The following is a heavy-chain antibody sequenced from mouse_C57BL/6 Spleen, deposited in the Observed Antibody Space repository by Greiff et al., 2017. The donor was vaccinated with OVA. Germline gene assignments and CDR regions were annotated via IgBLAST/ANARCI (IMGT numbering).Heavy chain of an antibody. CDR3: ARNFPYYAMDY. Sequence: QVQLKQPGAELVRPGSSVKLSCKASGYTFTSYWMHWVKQRPIQGLEWIGNIDPSDSETHYNQKFKDKATLTVDKSSSTAYMQLSSLTSEDSAVYYCARNFPYYAMDYWGQGTSVTVSS. J-gene: IGHJ4*01. V-gene: IGHV1-52*01. CDR2: IDPSDSET. CDR1: GYTFTSYW.